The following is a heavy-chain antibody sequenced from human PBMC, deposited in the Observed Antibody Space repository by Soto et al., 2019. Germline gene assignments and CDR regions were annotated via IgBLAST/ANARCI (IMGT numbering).Heavy chain of an antibody. V-gene: IGHV1-69*02. CDR3: AADYGDLHFDY. Sequence: QVQLVQSGAEVKKPGSSVKVSCKASGGTFSSYTISWVRQAPGQGLEWMGRIIPILGIANYAQKFQGRVTITADKSTSTAYMELSSLRSEDTAVYYCAADYGDLHFDYWGQGTLVTVSS. J-gene: IGHJ4*02. CDR1: GGTFSSYT. CDR2: IIPILGIA. D-gene: IGHD4-17*01.